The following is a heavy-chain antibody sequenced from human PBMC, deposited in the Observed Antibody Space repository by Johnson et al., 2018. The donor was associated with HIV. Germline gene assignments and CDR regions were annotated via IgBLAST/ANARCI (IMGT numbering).Heavy chain of an antibody. CDR2: IYSGGTT. V-gene: IGHV3-53*01. CDR3: ALILSRGWLQRGAFDI. J-gene: IGHJ3*02. D-gene: IGHD5-24*01. CDR1: GFTVSTNY. Sequence: VQLVESGGGLIQPGGSLRLSCAASGFTVSTNYMSWVRQAPGKGLECVSIIYSGGTTHYADSVQGRFTISRDNSKSTLYLQLNNLRAADTAMYYCALILSRGWLQRGAFDIWGQGTMVTVSS.